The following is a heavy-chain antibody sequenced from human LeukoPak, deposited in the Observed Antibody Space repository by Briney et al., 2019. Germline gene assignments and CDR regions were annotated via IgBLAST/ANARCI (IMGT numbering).Heavy chain of an antibody. D-gene: IGHD1-26*01. Sequence: GGSPRDSSADPGFTVNSNYMSWVRRAPGKGLEWVSVVYSGDRTYYADSVKGRFTISRDDSTNTLYLLMNSLRAEDTAVYYCARGYLIDYWGQGSLVTVSS. V-gene: IGHV3-66*01. CDR3: ARGYLIDY. J-gene: IGHJ4*02. CDR1: GFTVNSNY. CDR2: VYSGDRT.